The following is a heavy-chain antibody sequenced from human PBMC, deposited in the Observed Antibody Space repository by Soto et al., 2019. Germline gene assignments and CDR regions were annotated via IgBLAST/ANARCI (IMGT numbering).Heavy chain of an antibody. CDR2: INPNSGGT. CDR3: ARAPTYSSGCLSY. J-gene: IGHJ4*02. CDR1: GYTFTGYY. V-gene: IGHV1-2*02. Sequence: ASVKVSCKAAGYTFTGYYMHWVRQAPGQGLEWMGWINPNSGGTNYAQKFQGRVTMTRDTSISTAYMELSRLRSDDTAVYYCARAPTYSSGCLSYWGQGTLVTVSS. D-gene: IGHD6-19*01.